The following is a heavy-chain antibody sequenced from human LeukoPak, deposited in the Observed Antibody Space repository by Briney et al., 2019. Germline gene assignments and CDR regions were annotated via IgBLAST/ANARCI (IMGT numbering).Heavy chain of an antibody. D-gene: IGHD1-14*01. Sequence: SETLSLTCYVSGDSISSSYYWGWIRQPPGKGLEWIGSISHSGNTYYNPSLKSRVTISVDTSKNHFSLNLSAVTAADTAVYYCARARKYNPNWIDLWGQGVLVTVSS. CDR1: GDSISSSYY. V-gene: IGHV4-38-2*02. CDR3: ARARKYNPNWIDL. J-gene: IGHJ5*02. CDR2: ISHSGNT.